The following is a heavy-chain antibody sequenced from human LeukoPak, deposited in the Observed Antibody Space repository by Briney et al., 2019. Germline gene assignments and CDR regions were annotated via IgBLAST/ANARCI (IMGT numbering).Heavy chain of an antibody. V-gene: IGHV4-31*03. CDR2: IYYSGST. Sequence: SETLSLTCTVSGGSISSGSYYWSWIRQHPGKGLEWIGYIYYSGSTYYNPSLKSRVTISVDTSKNQFSLKLSSVTAADTAVYYCAREYCSGGSCYSAYWGQGTLVIVSS. CDR1: GGSISSGSYY. J-gene: IGHJ4*02. CDR3: AREYCSGGSCYSAY. D-gene: IGHD2-15*01.